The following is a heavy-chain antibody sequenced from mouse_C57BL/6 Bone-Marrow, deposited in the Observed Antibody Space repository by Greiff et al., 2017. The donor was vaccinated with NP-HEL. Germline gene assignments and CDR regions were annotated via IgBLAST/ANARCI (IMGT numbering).Heavy chain of an antibody. Sequence: QVQLQQPGAELVKPGASVKLSCKASGYTFTSYWMQWVKQRPGQGLEWIGEIDPSDSYTNYNQKFKGKATLTVDTSSSTAYMQLSSLTSEDSAVYYCARLKDNFDYGGQGTTLTVSS. D-gene: IGHD3-2*01. CDR3: ARLKDNFDY. CDR1: GYTFTSYW. J-gene: IGHJ2*01. CDR2: IDPSDSYT. V-gene: IGHV1-50*01.